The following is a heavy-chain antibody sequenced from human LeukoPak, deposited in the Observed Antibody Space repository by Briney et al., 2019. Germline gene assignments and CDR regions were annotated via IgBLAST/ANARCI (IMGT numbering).Heavy chain of an antibody. CDR2: ICYSGST. D-gene: IGHD3-16*02. CDR3: ARGDYVWGSYRLGIFFDI. CDR1: GGSISSYY. V-gene: IGHV4-59*01. Sequence: SETLSLTCTVSGGSISSYYWSWIRQPPGKGLEWIGYICYSGSTNYNPSLKSRVTISVDTSKNQFSPKLSSVTAADTAVYYCARGDYVWGSYRLGIFFDIWGQGTMVTVSS. J-gene: IGHJ3*02.